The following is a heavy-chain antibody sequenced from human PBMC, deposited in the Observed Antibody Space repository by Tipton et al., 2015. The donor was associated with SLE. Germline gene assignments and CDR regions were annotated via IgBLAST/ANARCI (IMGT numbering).Heavy chain of an antibody. CDR2: IYYSGST. V-gene: IGHV4-39*07. CDR1: GGSISSSSYY. CDR3: AGDYDSGSYRFDF. D-gene: IGHD3-10*01. J-gene: IGHJ4*02. Sequence: LRLSCTVSGGSISSSSYYWGWIRQPPGKGLEWIANIYYSGSTFYSPSLKSRVTISVDTSKNQFSLKLSSVTAADTAVYYCAGDYDSGSYRFDFWGQGALVTVAS.